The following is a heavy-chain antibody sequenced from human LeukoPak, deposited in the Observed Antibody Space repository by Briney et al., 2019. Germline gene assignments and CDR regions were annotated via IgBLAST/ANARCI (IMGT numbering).Heavy chain of an antibody. CDR3: ARVQKGRYSSSWLFDP. V-gene: IGHV4-39*07. Sequence: SETLSLTCTVSGGSISGSDYYWGWIRQPPGKGLEWIGSIYYSGRTFYNPSLKSRVAISVDTSKNQFSLKLSSVTAADTAVYYCARVQKGRYSSSWLFDPWGQGTLVTVSS. CDR2: IYYSGRT. CDR1: GGSISGSDYY. J-gene: IGHJ5*02. D-gene: IGHD6-13*01.